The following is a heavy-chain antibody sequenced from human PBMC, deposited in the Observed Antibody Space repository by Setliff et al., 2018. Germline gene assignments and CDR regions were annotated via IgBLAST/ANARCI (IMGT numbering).Heavy chain of an antibody. Sequence: ASVKVSCKASGYIFTNYHIHWVRQAPGQGLEWMGWINPYSDDTHYAQNSQGRITITMDTSISTVYMELSSLRSDDTAVYYCARSNYDFWSGYPNWFDPWGQGSLVTVSS. D-gene: IGHD3-3*01. CDR1: GYIFTNYH. V-gene: IGHV1-2*02. J-gene: IGHJ5*02. CDR3: ARSNYDFWSGYPNWFDP. CDR2: INPYSDDT.